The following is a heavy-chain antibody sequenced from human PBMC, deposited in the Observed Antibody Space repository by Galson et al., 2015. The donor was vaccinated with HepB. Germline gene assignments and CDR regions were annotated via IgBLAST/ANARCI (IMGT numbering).Heavy chain of an antibody. CDR2: IKSKTDGGTT. Sequence: SLRLSCAASGFAFSNAWMNWVRQAPGRGLEWVGRIKSKTDGGTTDYAAPVKGRFTISRDDSKNTLYLQMNSLKTEDTAVYYCTTDWVPIYYDSSGYYPDAFDIWGQGTMVTVSS. CDR3: TTDWVPIYYDSSGYYPDAFDI. V-gene: IGHV3-15*07. CDR1: GFAFSNAW. D-gene: IGHD3-22*01. J-gene: IGHJ3*02.